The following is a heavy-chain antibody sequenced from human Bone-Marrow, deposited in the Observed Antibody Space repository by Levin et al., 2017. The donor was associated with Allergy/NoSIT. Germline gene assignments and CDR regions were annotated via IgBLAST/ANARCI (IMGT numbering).Heavy chain of an antibody. CDR1: GFTVSNNY. D-gene: IGHD3-9*01. V-gene: IGHV3-66*01. CDR3: ARNPGANDWC. CDR2: IYSGGTT. Sequence: GESLRISCVASGFTVSNNYMTWVRQAPGKGLEWVSLIYSGGTTLYADSVKGRFAISRDSSKNTMYLQMNSLRAEDTAVYYCARNPGANDWCWGQGTLVTVSS. J-gene: IGHJ4*02.